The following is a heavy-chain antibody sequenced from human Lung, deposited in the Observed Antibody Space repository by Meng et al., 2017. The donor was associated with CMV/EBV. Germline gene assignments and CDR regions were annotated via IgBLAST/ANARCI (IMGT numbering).Heavy chain of an antibody. CDR3: ARVEVGITSGDY. Sequence: QGQLVQCGGEVKKPWASVKVSCKASGYTFTNYGITWVRQAPGQGLEWMGWINAYNGDTNYAQTLQGRVTMTTDTSTSTAYVELRSLRSDDTAVYYCARVEVGITSGDYWGQGTLVTVSS. J-gene: IGHJ4*02. CDR2: INAYNGDT. V-gene: IGHV1-18*01. D-gene: IGHD1-26*01. CDR1: GYTFTNYG.